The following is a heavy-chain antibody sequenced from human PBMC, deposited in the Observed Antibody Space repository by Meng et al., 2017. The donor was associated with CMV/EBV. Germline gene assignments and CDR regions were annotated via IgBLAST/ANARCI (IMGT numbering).Heavy chain of an antibody. CDR1: GGSISSSSYY. Sequence: HLRRQESGPGLVKPSETLSLTCTASGGSISSSSYYWGWIRQSPGKGLEWIGSIYYSGSTYYNPSLKSRVTISVDTSKNQFSLKLSSVTAADTAVYYCARGVVTMIVVYDPWGQGTLVTVSS. D-gene: IGHD3-22*01. CDR2: IYYSGST. CDR3: ARGVVTMIVVYDP. J-gene: IGHJ5*02. V-gene: IGHV4-39*07.